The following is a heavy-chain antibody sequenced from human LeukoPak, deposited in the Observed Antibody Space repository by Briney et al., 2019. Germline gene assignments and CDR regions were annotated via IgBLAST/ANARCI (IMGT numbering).Heavy chain of an antibody. CDR3: ARGGRAVAVPGY. D-gene: IGHD2-15*01. CDR2: IYYSGST. CDR1: GGSVSSYY. Sequence: SETLSLTCTVSGGSVSSYYWSWIRQPPGKGLEWIGYIYYSGSTNYNPSLKSRVTISVDTSKNQFSLKLSSVTAADTAVYYCARGGRAVAVPGYWGQGTLVTVSS. V-gene: IGHV4-59*02. J-gene: IGHJ4*02.